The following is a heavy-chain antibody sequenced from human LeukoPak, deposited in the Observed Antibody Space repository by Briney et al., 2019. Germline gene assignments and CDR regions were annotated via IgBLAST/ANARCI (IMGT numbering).Heavy chain of an antibody. D-gene: IGHD7-27*01. CDR1: GGSISTYY. Sequence: ASETLSLTCTVSGGSISTYYWSWIRQPPGKGLEWIGYIYYSGITNYNPSLKSRVTISVDTSKNQFSLKLSSVTAADTAVYYCARENWGVLGLWGRGTLVTDSS. CDR3: ARENWGVLGL. J-gene: IGHJ2*01. V-gene: IGHV4-59*01. CDR2: IYYSGIT.